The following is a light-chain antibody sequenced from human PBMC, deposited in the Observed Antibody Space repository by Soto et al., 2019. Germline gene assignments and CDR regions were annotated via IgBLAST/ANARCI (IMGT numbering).Light chain of an antibody. CDR2: VNSDGSH. V-gene: IGLV4-69*01. CDR1: SGHSNYA. Sequence: QLVLTQSPSASASLGASVKLTCTLSSGHSNYAIAWHQQQPEKGPRYLMKVNSDGSHRKGDGIPDRFSGSSSGAQRYLTISSRQSEDEADYYCQTWGTGLRVFGTGTKLTVL. CDR3: QTWGTGLRV. J-gene: IGLJ1*01.